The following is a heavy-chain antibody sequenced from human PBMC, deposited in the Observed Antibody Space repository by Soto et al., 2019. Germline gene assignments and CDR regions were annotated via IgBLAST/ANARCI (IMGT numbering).Heavy chain of an antibody. CDR2: ISGSGGST. CDR1: GFTFSSYA. J-gene: IGHJ6*02. Sequence: EVQLLESGGGLVQPGGSLRLSCAASGFTFSSYAMSWVRQAPGKRLEWVSVISGSGGSTYYADSLKCRFNISRDNSKNTLYLQMNSLRAEDTAVYYCAKDLTMVRGVIYYGMDVWGQGTTVTVSS. D-gene: IGHD3-10*01. V-gene: IGHV3-23*01. CDR3: AKDLTMVRGVIYYGMDV.